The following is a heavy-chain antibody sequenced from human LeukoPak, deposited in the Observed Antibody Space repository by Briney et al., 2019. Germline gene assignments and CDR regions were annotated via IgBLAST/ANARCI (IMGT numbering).Heavy chain of an antibody. V-gene: IGHV3-23*01. CDR2: ISGSGGST. Sequence: GGSLRLSCAASGFTFSSYAMSRVRQAPGKGLEWVSAISGSGGSTYYADSVKGRFTISRDNSKNTLYLQMNSLRAEDTAVYYCAKPRYCSGGSCYSRDYFDYWGQGTLVTVSS. CDR3: AKPRYCSGGSCYSRDYFDY. J-gene: IGHJ4*02. CDR1: GFTFSSYA. D-gene: IGHD2-15*01.